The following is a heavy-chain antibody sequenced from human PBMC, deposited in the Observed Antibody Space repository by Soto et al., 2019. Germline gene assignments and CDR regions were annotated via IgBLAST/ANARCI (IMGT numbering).Heavy chain of an antibody. CDR3: ANLYSSSSPTYYYYYGMDV. D-gene: IGHD6-6*01. Sequence: GESLKISCKGSGYSFTSYWISWVRQMPGKGLEWMGRIDPSDSYTNYSPSFQGHVTISADKSISTAYLQWSSLKASDTAMYYCANLYSSSSPTYYYYYGMDVWGQGTTVTVS. CDR2: IDPSDSYT. J-gene: IGHJ6*02. CDR1: GYSFTSYW. V-gene: IGHV5-10-1*01.